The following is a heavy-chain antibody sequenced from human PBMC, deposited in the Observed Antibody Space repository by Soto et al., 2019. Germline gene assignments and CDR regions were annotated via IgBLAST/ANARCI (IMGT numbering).Heavy chain of an antibody. D-gene: IGHD4-17*01. CDR3: ARDAFGDYRHFDC. Sequence: QVQLVQSGAEAKKPGASVKVSCKASGYTFTDCGLHWVRQAPGQGLEWMGWISAANGITKFSQKFQDRVTLTSDTSASTAYMELSSLRCEDTAVYYWARDAFGDYRHFDCWGQGTLVTVSS. J-gene: IGHJ4*02. CDR1: GYTFTDCG. V-gene: IGHV1-3*01. CDR2: ISAANGIT.